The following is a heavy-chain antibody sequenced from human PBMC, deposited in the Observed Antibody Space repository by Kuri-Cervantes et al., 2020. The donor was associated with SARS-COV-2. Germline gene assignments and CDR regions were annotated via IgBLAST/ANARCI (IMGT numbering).Heavy chain of an antibody. J-gene: IGHJ4*02. CDR2: ISYDGSNK. D-gene: IGHD5-18*01. V-gene: IGHV3-30-3*01. Sequence: GGSLRLSCAASGFTFSSYAMHWVRQAPGKGLEWVAVISYDGSNKYYADSVKGRFTISRDNSKNTLYQQMNSLRAEDTAVYYCARVVFDTAMVYFDYWGQGTLVTVSS. CDR1: GFTFSSYA. CDR3: ARVVFDTAMVYFDY.